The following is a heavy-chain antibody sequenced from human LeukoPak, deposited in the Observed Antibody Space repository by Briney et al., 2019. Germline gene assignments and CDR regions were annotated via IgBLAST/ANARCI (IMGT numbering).Heavy chain of an antibody. D-gene: IGHD1-1*01. V-gene: IGHV3-30*03. CDR1: GFPFSGYG. J-gene: IGHJ4*02. Sequence: PGGSLRLSCTASGFPFSGYGMHWVRQAPGKGPEWVAAISSDGSKKDYADSVKGRFSISRDKSKDTLYLQMNSLRSEDTAVYYCATEYDNLDDYFDYWGQGTLVIVSS. CDR2: ISSDGSKK. CDR3: ATEYDNLDDYFDY.